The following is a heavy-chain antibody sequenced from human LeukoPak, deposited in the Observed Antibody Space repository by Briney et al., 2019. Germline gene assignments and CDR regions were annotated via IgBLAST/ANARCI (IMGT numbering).Heavy chain of an antibody. CDR2: ITGYGAT. CDR1: GFTFSNFA. V-gene: IGHV3-23*01. Sequence: GGSLRLSCAASGFTFSNFAMMWVRQAPGTGLQWVSTITGYGATFYADSVRGRFTIFRDTSLNTLFLQMNSLGAEDTAVYYCAKGAAAGKLHWFDPWGQGTLVTVSS. J-gene: IGHJ5*02. CDR3: AKGAAAGKLHWFDP. D-gene: IGHD6-13*01.